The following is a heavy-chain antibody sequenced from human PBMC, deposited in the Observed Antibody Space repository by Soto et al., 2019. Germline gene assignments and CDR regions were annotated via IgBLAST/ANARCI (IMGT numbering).Heavy chain of an antibody. J-gene: IGHJ4*02. V-gene: IGHV4-4*02. D-gene: IGHD5-12*01. Sequence: QVQLQESGPGLVKPSETLSLTCTVSSGSISSSRWWSWVRQSPGKGLEWIGEVAENGYIHCIHSLKRRHTISLDESNNRFSLRLTSVTAADTVLYYCARNRYYGYDFDYWGQGSLGTVSS. CDR2: VAENGYI. CDR3: ARNRYYGYDFDY. CDR1: SGSISSSRW.